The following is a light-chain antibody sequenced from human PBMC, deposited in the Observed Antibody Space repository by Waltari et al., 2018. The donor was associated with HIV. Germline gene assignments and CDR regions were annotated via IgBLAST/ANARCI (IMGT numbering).Light chain of an antibody. CDR1: QSVCSSC. Sequence: EIVLTQSPGTLSLSPGERATLSCRASQSVCSSCLTWYQQKPGQAPRLLIYDTSSRATGIPDMFSCSGYATDFTLTISRMEPEDFAVYYCQQYGSSPWTFGHGTKVELK. CDR2: DTS. V-gene: IGKV3-20*01. CDR3: QQYGSSPWT. J-gene: IGKJ1*01.